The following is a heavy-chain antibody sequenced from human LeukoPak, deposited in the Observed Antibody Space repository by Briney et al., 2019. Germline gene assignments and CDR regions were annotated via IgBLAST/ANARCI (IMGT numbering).Heavy chain of an antibody. J-gene: IGHJ6*03. CDR2: IYYSGST. CDR1: GGSISSYY. V-gene: IGHV4-59*01. D-gene: IGHD3-22*01. Sequence: SQTLSLTCTVSGGSISSYYWSWIRQPPGKGLEWIGYIYYSGSTNYNPSLKSRVTISVDTSKNQFSLKLSSVTAADTAVYYCARDQYYYDSSGYYPYYYYYMDVWGKGTTVTVSS. CDR3: ARDQYYYDSSGYYPYYYYYMDV.